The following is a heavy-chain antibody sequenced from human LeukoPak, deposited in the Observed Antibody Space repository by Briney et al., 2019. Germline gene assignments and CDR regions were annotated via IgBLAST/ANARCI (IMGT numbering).Heavy chain of an antibody. J-gene: IGHJ3*02. CDR1: GGSISSSNW. V-gene: IGHV4-4*02. D-gene: IGHD3-22*01. CDR2: INHSGST. CDR3: AADSSAFDI. Sequence: SETLSLTCAISGGSISSSNWWTWVRQPPGKGLEWIGEINHSGSTNYNPSLKSRVTISVDTSKNQFSLKLSSVTAADTAVYYCAADSSAFDIWGQGTMVTVSS.